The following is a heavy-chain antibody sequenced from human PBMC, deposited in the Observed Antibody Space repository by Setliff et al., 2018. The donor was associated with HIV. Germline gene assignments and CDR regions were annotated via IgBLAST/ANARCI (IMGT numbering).Heavy chain of an antibody. CDR3: ARSLCGGDCSLVVDTNWFDP. V-gene: IGHV4-4*08. J-gene: IGHJ5*02. CDR1: GGSISSYY. CDR2: ISHTGRA. Sequence: SETLSLTCTVSGGSISSYYWSWIRQPPGTGLEWIGTISHTGRANYSPSLESRATISLDTSTNHFSLRLASVTAADTAVYYCARSLCGGDCSLVVDTNWFDPWGQGTLVTVSS. D-gene: IGHD2-21*01.